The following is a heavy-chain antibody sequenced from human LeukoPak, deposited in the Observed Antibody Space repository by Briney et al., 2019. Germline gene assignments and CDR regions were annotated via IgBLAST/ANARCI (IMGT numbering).Heavy chain of an antibody. CDR2: IRASGDKT. CDR3: AKDVVDY. V-gene: IGHV3-23*01. Sequence: PGGSLRLSCAASGFTFSSHDMKWVRQAPGKGLEWVSSIRASGDKTYYADSVKGRFTISRDNSKNTLYLHMNSLRVEDTAVYYCAKDVVDYWGQGTLVTVSS. D-gene: IGHD2-21*01. CDR1: GFTFSSHD. J-gene: IGHJ4*02.